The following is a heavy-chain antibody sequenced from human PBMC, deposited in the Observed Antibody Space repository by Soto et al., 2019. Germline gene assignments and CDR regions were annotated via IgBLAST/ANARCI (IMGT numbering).Heavy chain of an antibody. CDR2: IYYSGST. Sequence: SETLSLTCTVSGDSISSNYWSWIRQPPGKGLEWIGYIYYSGSTTYNPSFKSRVTMSVDTSKNQFSLKLSSVTAADTAVYYCARDKITGLFDYWGQGTLVT. V-gene: IGHV4-59*12. J-gene: IGHJ4*02. CDR3: ARDKITGLFDY. D-gene: IGHD2-8*02. CDR1: GDSISSNY.